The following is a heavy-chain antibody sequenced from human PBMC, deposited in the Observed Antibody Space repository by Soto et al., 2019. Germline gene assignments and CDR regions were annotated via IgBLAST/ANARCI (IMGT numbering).Heavy chain of an antibody. D-gene: IGHD6-6*01. CDR1: GGTFSSYA. CDR3: ARDKGRKSSSYYYYGMDV. CDR2: IIPILGIA. J-gene: IGHJ6*02. V-gene: IGHV1-69*10. Sequence: ASVKVSCKASGGTFSSYAISWVRQAPGQGLEWMGGIIPILGIANYAQKFQGRVTITADKSTSKAYMELSSLRSEDTAVYYCARDKGRKSSSYYYYGMDVWGQGTTVTVSS.